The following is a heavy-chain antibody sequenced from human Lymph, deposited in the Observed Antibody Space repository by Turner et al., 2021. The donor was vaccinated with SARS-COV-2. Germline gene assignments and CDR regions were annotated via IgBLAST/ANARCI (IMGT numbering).Heavy chain of an antibody. D-gene: IGHD1-26*01. CDR2: IIPSLGIA. Sequence: QVQLVQSGAAVKKPGSSVKVSCKASGGTFSTYVISWVRQAPGQGLEWMGGIIPSLGIANYAQKFQGRVTITADKSTSTAYMELSSLRSEDTAVYHCARRHSGNYDAFDIWGQGTMVTVSS. V-gene: IGHV1-69*10. CDR1: GGTFSTYV. J-gene: IGHJ3*02. CDR3: ARRHSGNYDAFDI.